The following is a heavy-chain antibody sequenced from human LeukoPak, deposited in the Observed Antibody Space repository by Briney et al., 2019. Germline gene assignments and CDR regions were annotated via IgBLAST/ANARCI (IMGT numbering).Heavy chain of an antibody. Sequence: PGGSLRLSCAASGFTVSSNYMTWVRQAPGKGLEWVSVIYSGGSTYYADSVKGRFTISRDNSKNTLFLQMNRRRAEDTAVYYCARNFALDYWGQGTLVTVSS. CDR3: ARNFALDY. V-gene: IGHV3-53*01. CDR2: IYSGGST. CDR1: GFTVSSNY. J-gene: IGHJ4*02.